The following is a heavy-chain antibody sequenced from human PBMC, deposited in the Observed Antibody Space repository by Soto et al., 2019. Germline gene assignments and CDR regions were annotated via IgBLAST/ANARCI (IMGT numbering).Heavy chain of an antibody. CDR1: GDSIISTNW. V-gene: IGHV4-4*02. D-gene: IGHD2-21*02. Sequence: KPSETLSLTCAVSGDSIISTNWWHWVRQSPDKGLEWIGEIHHGGNINYNPSLKSRVTISMDKSKNQFSLKLNSVTAADTAVYFCTASPYWGQGTLVTVSS. CDR3: TASPY. CDR2: IHHGGNI. J-gene: IGHJ4*02.